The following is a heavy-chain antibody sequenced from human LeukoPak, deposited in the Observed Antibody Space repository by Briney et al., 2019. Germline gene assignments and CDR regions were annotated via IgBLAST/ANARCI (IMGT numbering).Heavy chain of an antibody. V-gene: IGHV3-11*05. Sequence: PGGSLRLSCAASGFTFSDYYMSWIRQAPGKGLEWVSYISSSSSYTNYADSVKGRFTISRDNAKNSLYLQMNSLRAEDTAVYYCARDFEGGYEAFDYWGRGTLVTVSS. CDR2: ISSSSSYT. D-gene: IGHD5-12*01. CDR3: ARDFEGGYEAFDY. CDR1: GFTFSDYY. J-gene: IGHJ4*02.